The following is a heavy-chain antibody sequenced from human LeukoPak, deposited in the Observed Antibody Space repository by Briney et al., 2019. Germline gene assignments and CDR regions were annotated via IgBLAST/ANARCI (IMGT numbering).Heavy chain of an antibody. CDR3: ACYDYYDSSGYGAFDI. CDR2: IYHSGST. D-gene: IGHD3-22*01. V-gene: IGHV4-4*02. Sequence: SETLSLTCAVSGGSISSSNWWSWVRQPPGKGLEWIGEIYHSGSTNYNPSLKSRVTISVDKSKNQFSLKLSSVTAADTAVYYCACYDYYDSSGYGAFDIWGQGTMVTVS. CDR1: GGSISSSNW. J-gene: IGHJ3*02.